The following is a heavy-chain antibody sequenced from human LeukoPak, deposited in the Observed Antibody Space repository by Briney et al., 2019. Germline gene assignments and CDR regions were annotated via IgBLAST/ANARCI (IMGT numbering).Heavy chain of an antibody. CDR2: VWSDGSNR. J-gene: IGHJ4*02. CDR1: GFTFNTYG. CDR3: AKLLSDSSGWDYFDY. Sequence: GGSLRLSCAASGFTFNTYGMHWVRQAPGKGLEWIAVVWSDGSNRFYADSVEGRFTISRDNSKNTLYLQMNSLRAEDTAVYYCAKLLSDSSGWDYFDYWGQGTLVTVSS. V-gene: IGHV3-33*06. D-gene: IGHD6-19*01.